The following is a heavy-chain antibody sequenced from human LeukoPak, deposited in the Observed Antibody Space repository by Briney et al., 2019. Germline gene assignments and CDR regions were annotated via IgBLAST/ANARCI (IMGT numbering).Heavy chain of an antibody. J-gene: IGHJ6*03. Sequence: SVKVSCKASGGTFSSYAISWVRQAPGQGLEWMGGIIPICGTANYAQKFQGRVTITADESTSTAYMELSSLRSEDTAVYYCARNYCSSTSCPGPDYYYYMDVWGKGTTVTVSS. D-gene: IGHD2-2*01. CDR2: IIPICGTA. V-gene: IGHV1-69*13. CDR1: GGTFSSYA. CDR3: ARNYCSSTSCPGPDYYYYMDV.